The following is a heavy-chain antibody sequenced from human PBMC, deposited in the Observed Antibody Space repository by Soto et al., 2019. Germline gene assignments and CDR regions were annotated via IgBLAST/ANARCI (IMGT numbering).Heavy chain of an antibody. CDR1: GFTFSRNG. J-gene: IGHJ4*02. CDR3: ARGYGSGSYHLDYFAN. Sequence: QVQLVESGGGVVQPGRSLRLSCAASGFTFSRNGMHWVRQAPGKGLEWVTTIWYDGSNKYYPDSVKGRFTISRDNSKNTRYLQMNSLRAEDTAVSYCARGYGSGSYHLDYFANWGQGTLVTVSS. CDR2: IWYDGSNK. V-gene: IGHV3-33*01. D-gene: IGHD3-10*01.